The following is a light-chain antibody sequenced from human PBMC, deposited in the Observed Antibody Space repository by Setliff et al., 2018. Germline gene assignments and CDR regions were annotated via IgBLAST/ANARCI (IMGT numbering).Light chain of an antibody. CDR1: SSNIGSNT. Sequence: QSVLTQPPSASGTPGQRVTISCSGSSSNIGSNTVNWYQQLPGTAPKLLIYRNNKRPSGVPDRFSGSKSGTSASLAISGLQSEDEADYYCSSYAGSNNPYVFGTGTKGTVL. CDR3: SSYAGSNNPYV. CDR2: RNN. V-gene: IGLV1-44*01. J-gene: IGLJ1*01.